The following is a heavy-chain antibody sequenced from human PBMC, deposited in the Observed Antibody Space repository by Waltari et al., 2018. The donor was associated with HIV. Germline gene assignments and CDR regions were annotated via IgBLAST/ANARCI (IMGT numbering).Heavy chain of an antibody. D-gene: IGHD3-3*01. CDR1: GFTFSSYG. Sequence: QVQLVESGGGVVQPGGSLRLSCAASGFTFSSYGMHWVRQAPGKGVGGVAFLRYDGRNKYYAGCVKGRLTISRDNSKNTLYLQMNSLRAEDTAVYYCAKDDNRFLEWLHGDKCDYWGQGTLVTVSS. J-gene: IGHJ4*02. CDR3: AKDDNRFLEWLHGDKCDY. CDR2: LRYDGRNK. V-gene: IGHV3-30*02.